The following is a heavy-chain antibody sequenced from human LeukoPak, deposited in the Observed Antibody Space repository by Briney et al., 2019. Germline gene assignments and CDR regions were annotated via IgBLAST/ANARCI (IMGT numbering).Heavy chain of an antibody. CDR1: GYTFTSYA. CDR2: INPNSGGT. J-gene: IGHJ3*02. D-gene: IGHD1-26*01. CDR3: ARASGRYSDAFDI. V-gene: IGHV1-2*02. Sequence: ASVKVSCKASGYTFTSYAMHWVRQAPGQGLEWMGWINPNSGGTNYAQNFQGRVTMTRDTSISTAYMELSRLRSDDTALYYCARASGRYSDAFDIWGQGTMVTVSS.